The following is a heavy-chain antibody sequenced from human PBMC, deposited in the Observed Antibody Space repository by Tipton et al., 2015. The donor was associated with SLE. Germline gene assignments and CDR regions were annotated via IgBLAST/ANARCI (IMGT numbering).Heavy chain of an antibody. D-gene: IGHD2-15*01. Sequence: TLSLTCTVSGGSISGHHWSWLRQPPGKGLEWIGYISYTETTKYNPSLESRVIISVDTSKNQFSLRLSSVTAADTAMYYWARHVGVAYYYAMDVWGQGTTVVISS. V-gene: IGHV4-59*08. CDR3: ARHVGVAYYYAMDV. CDR2: ISYTETT. J-gene: IGHJ6*02. CDR1: GGSISGHH.